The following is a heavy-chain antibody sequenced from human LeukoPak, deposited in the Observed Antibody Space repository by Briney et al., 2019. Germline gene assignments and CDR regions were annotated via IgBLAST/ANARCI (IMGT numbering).Heavy chain of an antibody. CDR1: GYSISSGYY. D-gene: IGHD2-2*01. CDR2: IYHSGST. J-gene: IGHJ4*02. V-gene: IGHV4-38-2*01. Sequence: PSETLSLTRAVSGYSISSGYYWGWIRQPPGKGLEWIGSIYHSGSTYYNPSLKSRVTISVDTSKNQFSLKLSSVTAADTAVYYCARGYCSSTSCYSPFNYWGQGTLVTVSS. CDR3: ARGYCSSTSCYSPFNY.